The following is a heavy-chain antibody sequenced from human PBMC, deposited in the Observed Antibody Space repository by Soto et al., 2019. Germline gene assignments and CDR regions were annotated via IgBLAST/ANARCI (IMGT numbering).Heavy chain of an antibody. Sequence: EVQLVESGGGLVQPGGSLRLSCAASGITVSNNYMSWVRQAPGKGLECVSLIYSNGDTRYADSVKGRFTISRDNSKNSVYLQMNSLSAEDTAVYYCARDPPGIAAAGGGWGQGTTVTVSS. CDR2: IYSNGDT. CDR1: GITVSNNY. J-gene: IGHJ6*02. D-gene: IGHD6-13*01. CDR3: ARDPPGIAAAGGG. V-gene: IGHV3-66*01.